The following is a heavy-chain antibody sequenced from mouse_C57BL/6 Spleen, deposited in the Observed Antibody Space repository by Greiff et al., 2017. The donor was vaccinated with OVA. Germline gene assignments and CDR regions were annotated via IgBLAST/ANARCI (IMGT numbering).Heavy chain of an antibody. D-gene: IGHD2-4*01. J-gene: IGHJ3*01. CDR3: ARSGEDCDYDGGFAY. CDR1: GYTFTDHT. Sequence: VQLQQSDAELVKPGASVKISCKASGYTFTDHTIHWMKQRPEQGLEWIGYIYPSDGSTKYNEKFKGKATLTADKSSSTAYMQLNSLTSEDSAVYVCARSGEDCDYDGGFAYWGQGTLVTVSA. V-gene: IGHV1-78*01. CDR2: IYPSDGST.